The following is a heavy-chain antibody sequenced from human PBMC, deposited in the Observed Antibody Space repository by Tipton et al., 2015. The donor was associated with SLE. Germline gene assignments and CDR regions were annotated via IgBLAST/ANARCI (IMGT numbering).Heavy chain of an antibody. CDR1: SGSISNSNNY. CDR2: TYYSGSP. J-gene: IGHJ5*02. CDR3: ARVVFTPQAVTMFFDP. D-gene: IGHD3-10*02. Sequence: LTCSVSSGSISNSNNYWSWIRQPPGKGLEYIGSTYYSGSPYYNPSLKSRVTISLDTSEKQFSLKLSSVTAADTAVYYCARVVFTPQAVTMFFDPWGRGTLVTVTS. V-gene: IGHV4-39*07.